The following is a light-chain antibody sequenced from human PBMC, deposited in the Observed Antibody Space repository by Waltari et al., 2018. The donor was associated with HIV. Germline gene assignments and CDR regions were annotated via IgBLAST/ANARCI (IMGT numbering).Light chain of an antibody. CDR3: MQALQTPLT. Sequence: IVMTQSPLSLPVTPGEPASISCRSSQSLLHSNGYNYLDWYLQKPGQSPHLLIYLGSNRASGVPDRFSGSGSGTDFTLKISRVEAEDVGVYYCMQALQTPLTFGPGTKVDIK. V-gene: IGKV2-28*01. J-gene: IGKJ3*01. CDR1: QSLLHSNGYNY. CDR2: LGS.